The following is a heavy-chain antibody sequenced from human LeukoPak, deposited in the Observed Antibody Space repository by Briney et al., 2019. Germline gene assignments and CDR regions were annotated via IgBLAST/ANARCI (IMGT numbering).Heavy chain of an antibody. Sequence: SETLSLTCTVSGASISSYYWSWIRQAPGKGLEWIGYIDYSGSTNYTPSLKSRVTISVDTSKNQFSLKLSSVTAADTALYYCAREAWVSGDSKYRYYGIDVWGQGTTVTVSS. J-gene: IGHJ6*02. CDR2: IDYSGST. D-gene: IGHD4-17*01. CDR3: AREAWVSGDSKYRYYGIDV. V-gene: IGHV4-59*01. CDR1: GASISSYY.